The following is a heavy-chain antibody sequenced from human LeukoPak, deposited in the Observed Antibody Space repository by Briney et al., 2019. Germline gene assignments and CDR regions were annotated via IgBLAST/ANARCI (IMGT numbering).Heavy chain of an antibody. CDR3: ARDPTTSLGSIWFDP. Sequence: NPSETLSLTCAVYGGSFSGYYWSWIRQPPGKGLEWIGEINHSGSTYYNPSLKSRVTISVDTSKNQFSLKLSSVTAADTAVYYCARDPTTSLGSIWFDPWGQGTLVTVSS. J-gene: IGHJ5*02. D-gene: IGHD4-11*01. V-gene: IGHV4-34*01. CDR1: GGSFSGYY. CDR2: INHSGST.